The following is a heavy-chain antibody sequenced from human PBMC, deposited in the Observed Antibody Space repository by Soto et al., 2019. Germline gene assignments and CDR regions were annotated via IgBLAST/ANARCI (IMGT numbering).Heavy chain of an antibody. CDR3: ARHGGDVVVVRD. Sequence: QVQLQESGPGLVKPSVTLSLICTVSGGSLGDHYWTWIRQPPGKGLEWLGYISTTGVTNYNSSLKSRLTMSIDASKNQFSLNLNSVTAADTAIYFCARHGGDVVVVRDWGQGTQVTVSS. D-gene: IGHD2-21*01. J-gene: IGHJ4*02. CDR1: GGSLGDHY. V-gene: IGHV4-4*08. CDR2: ISTTGVT.